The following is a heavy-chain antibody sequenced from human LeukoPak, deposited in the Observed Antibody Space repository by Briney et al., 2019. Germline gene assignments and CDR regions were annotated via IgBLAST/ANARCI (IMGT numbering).Heavy chain of an antibody. V-gene: IGHV4-59*01. CDR1: GGSLSSYY. CDR3: ARNYYDSSGYYALHDAFDI. D-gene: IGHD3-22*01. CDR2: IYYSGRN. Sequence: PSETLSLTCTVSGGSLSSYYWSWIRQPPGKGLEGVGYIYYSGRNNYNPSLKSRVTISVDTSKNKFSLKLSSVTAADTAVYYCARNYYDSSGYYALHDAFDIWGQGTMVTVAS. J-gene: IGHJ3*02.